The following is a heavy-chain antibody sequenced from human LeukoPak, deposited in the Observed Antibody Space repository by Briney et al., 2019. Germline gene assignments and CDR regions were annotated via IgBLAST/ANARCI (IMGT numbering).Heavy chain of an antibody. CDR2: IYYSGST. CDR1: GGSFSGYY. D-gene: IGHD3-10*01. CDR3: ARDLGYYGSGGSDWFDP. Sequence: TSETLSLTCAVYGGSFSGYYWSWIRQPPGKGLEWIGYIYYSGSTNYNPSLMSRVTISIDTSKNQFSLKLSSVTAADTAVYYCARDLGYYGSGGSDWFDPWGQGTLVTVSS. V-gene: IGHV4-59*01. J-gene: IGHJ5*02.